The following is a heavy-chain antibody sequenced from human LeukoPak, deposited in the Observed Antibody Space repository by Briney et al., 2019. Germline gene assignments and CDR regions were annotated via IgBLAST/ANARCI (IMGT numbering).Heavy chain of an antibody. J-gene: IGHJ6*03. Sequence: SETLSLTCIVSSGSISTSNYYWGWVRQPPGKALEWIGNIFYSGSTYYSPSLKSRVTISLDTSRNQFSLKLNSVTAADTAVYYCAGGYSYGSTYYYMDVWGKGTTVTISS. V-gene: IGHV4-39*07. CDR1: SGSISTSNYY. CDR3: AGGYSYGSTYYYMDV. CDR2: IFYSGST. D-gene: IGHD5-18*01.